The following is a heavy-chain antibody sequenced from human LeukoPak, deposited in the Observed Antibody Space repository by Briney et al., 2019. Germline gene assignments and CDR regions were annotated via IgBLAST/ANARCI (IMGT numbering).Heavy chain of an antibody. CDR1: GGSISSYY. CDR2: IYTSGST. Sequence: SETLSLTCTVSGGSISSYYWSWIRQPAGKGLEWIGRIYTSGSTNYNPSLKSRVTMSVDTSKNQFSLKLSSVTAADTAVYYCARGSIAARPGPLGYWGQGTLVTVSS. D-gene: IGHD6-6*01. V-gene: IGHV4-4*07. CDR3: ARGSIAARPGPLGY. J-gene: IGHJ4*02.